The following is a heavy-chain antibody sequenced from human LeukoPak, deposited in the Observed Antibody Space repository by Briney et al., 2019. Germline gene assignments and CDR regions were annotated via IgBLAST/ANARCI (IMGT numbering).Heavy chain of an antibody. CDR2: INPDGSKV. D-gene: IGHD5-18*01. CDR1: GFTFSNAW. J-gene: IGHJ4*02. V-gene: IGHV3-7*01. CDR3: ARDRGYTSFDY. Sequence: GGSLRLSCAAYGFTFSNAWMTWVRQAPGKDLEWVATINPDGSKVDYVGSVKGRFTISRDNAKNSVYLQMRSLRAQETGVFYCARDRGYTSFDYWGQGALVAVSS.